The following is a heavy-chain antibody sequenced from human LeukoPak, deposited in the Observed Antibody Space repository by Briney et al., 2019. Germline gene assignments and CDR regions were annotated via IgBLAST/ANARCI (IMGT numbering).Heavy chain of an antibody. CDR1: GFTFSSYA. J-gene: IGHJ6*02. CDR2: ISGSGGST. CDR3: AKGDTAMVKYYYGMDV. D-gene: IGHD5-18*01. V-gene: IGHV3-23*01. Sequence: GGSLRLSCAASGFTFSSYAMSWVRQAPGKGLEWVSAISGSGGSTYYADSVKGRFTISRDNSKNTLYLRMNSLRAEDTAVYYCAKGDTAMVKYYYGMDVWGQGTTVTVSS.